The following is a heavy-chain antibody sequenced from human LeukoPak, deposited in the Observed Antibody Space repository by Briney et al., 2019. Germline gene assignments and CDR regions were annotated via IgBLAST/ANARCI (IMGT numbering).Heavy chain of an antibody. Sequence: PSETLSLTCAVSGSSIDTGYYWGWLRQSPGKGLEWIGSIYNSGSTNYNPSLKSRVTISLDTSKNQFSLKLSSVTAADTAVYYCARHYPNHRYDSSGYYFGGFDYWGPGTLVTVSS. D-gene: IGHD3-22*01. CDR1: GSSIDTGYY. V-gene: IGHV4-38-2*01. CDR2: IYNSGST. J-gene: IGHJ4*02. CDR3: ARHYPNHRYDSSGYYFGGFDY.